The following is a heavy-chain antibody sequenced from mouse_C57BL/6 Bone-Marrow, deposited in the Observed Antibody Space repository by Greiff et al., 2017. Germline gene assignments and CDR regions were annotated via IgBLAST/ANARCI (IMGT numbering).Heavy chain of an antibody. V-gene: IGHV1-69*01. J-gene: IGHJ2*01. CDR2: LDPSDSYT. CDR3: ARGDYDPSPTYYFDY. D-gene: IGHD2-4*01. CDR1: GYNFTSYW. Sequence: QVQLQQPGAELVMPGASVKLSCKASGYNFTSYWMHWVQQRPGPGLEWIGELDPSDSYTNYNQKFQGKSTLTVDKSSSTAYMQLSRLTSEDAAVYYCARGDYDPSPTYYFDYWGQGTTLTVSS.